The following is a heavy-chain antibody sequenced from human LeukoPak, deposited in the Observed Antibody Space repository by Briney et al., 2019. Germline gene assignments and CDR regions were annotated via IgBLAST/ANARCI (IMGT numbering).Heavy chain of an antibody. CDR3: ARGLGYCTNGVCSNFDY. J-gene: IGHJ4*02. V-gene: IGHV3-30-3*01. CDR1: GFTFSSHA. CDR2: ISHDGGYQ. D-gene: IGHD2-8*01. Sequence: GGSLRLSCAASGFTFSSHAMHWVRQAPGEGLKWVAVISHDGGYQDYADSVKGRFTISRDNSKNTLYLQMNSLRAEDTAVYYCARGLGYCTNGVCSNFDYWGQGTLVTVSS.